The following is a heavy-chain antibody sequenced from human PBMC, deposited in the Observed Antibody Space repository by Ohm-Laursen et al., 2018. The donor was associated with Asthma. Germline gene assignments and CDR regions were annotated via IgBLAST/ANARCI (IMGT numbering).Heavy chain of an antibody. J-gene: IGHJ6*02. D-gene: IGHD3-16*01. Sequence: SLRLSCTASGFTFSRYWMHWVRQAPGKGLEWVSYISSSSSTIYYADSVKGRFTISRDNAKNSLYLQMNNLRAEDAAIYYCARGWGGMDVWGQGTTVTVSS. V-gene: IGHV3-48*01. CDR1: GFTFSRYW. CDR2: ISSSSSTI. CDR3: ARGWGGMDV.